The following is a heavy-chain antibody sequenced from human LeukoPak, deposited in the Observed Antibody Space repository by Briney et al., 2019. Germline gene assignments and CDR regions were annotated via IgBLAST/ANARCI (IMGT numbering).Heavy chain of an antibody. J-gene: IGHJ4*02. D-gene: IGHD3-22*01. CDR1: RYTFTDCY. CDR3: ARVSRFYYDSSGDFDY. V-gene: IGHV1-2*02. Sequence: SVNVSCKPSRYTFTDCYIHWVRQAPAQGLEWMGWITPNSGDTKYAQKFRGRVSMTRDTSINTAYMELSRLRSDDTAIYYCARVSRFYYDSSGDFDYWGQGTLVTVSS. CDR2: ITPNSGDT.